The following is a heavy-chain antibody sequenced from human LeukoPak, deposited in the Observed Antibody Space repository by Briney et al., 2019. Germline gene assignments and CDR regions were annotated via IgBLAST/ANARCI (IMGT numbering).Heavy chain of an antibody. CDR2: ISGSGGTT. CDR1: RFTFRSYA. J-gene: IGHJ4*02. Sequence: GGSLRLSCAASRFTFRSYAMTWVRQAPGKGLEWVSRISGSGGTTYYADSVKGRFTISRDNSKNTLYLQVNSLRAADTAIYYCAKVQEMDTILPPFHYWGQGTLVTVSS. CDR3: AKVQEMDTILPPFHY. D-gene: IGHD5-24*01. V-gene: IGHV3-23*01.